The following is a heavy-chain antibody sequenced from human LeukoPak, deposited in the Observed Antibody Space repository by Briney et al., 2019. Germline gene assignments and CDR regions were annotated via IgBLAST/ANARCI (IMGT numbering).Heavy chain of an antibody. J-gene: IGHJ3*02. D-gene: IGHD5-24*01. V-gene: IGHV4-39*07. Sequence: SETLSLTCSVSGDSVSRSDSYWDWIRQPPGKGLEWIGTIYYSGRTYYSPSLKSRVTISVDTSKNQFSLKLSSVTAADTAVYYCARFQSKMGSDAFDIWGQGTMVTVSS. CDR2: IYYSGRT. CDR1: GDSVSRSDSY. CDR3: ARFQSKMGSDAFDI.